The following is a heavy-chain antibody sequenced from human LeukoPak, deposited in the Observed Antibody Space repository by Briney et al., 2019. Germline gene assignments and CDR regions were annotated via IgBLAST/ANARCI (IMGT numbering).Heavy chain of an antibody. J-gene: IGHJ4*02. V-gene: IGHV4-30-2*01. D-gene: IGHD3-22*01. CDR1: GGSICSGGYS. CDR3: ARVYYYDSSGYYDY. CDR2: IYHSGST. Sequence: SQTLSLTCAVSGGSICSGGYSWSWIRQPPGKGLEWIGYIYHSGSTYYNPSLKSRVTISVDRSKNQFSLKLSSVTAADTAVYYCARVYYYDSSGYYDYWGQGTLVTVSS.